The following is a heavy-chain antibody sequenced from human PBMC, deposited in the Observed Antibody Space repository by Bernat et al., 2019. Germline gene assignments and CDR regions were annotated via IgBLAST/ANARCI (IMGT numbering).Heavy chain of an antibody. Sequence: EVQLVESGGGLVKPGGSLRLSCVASGFTFNNAWMNWVRQAPGKGLEWVGRIKSKTDGGTTDYAAPVKGRFTISRDDSKNTLSLLMNSLTTEDTAVYYCTTDLSYYYDSSGFFWGQGTLVTVSS. J-gene: IGHJ4*02. CDR2: IKSKTDGGTT. CDR1: GFTFNNAW. D-gene: IGHD3-22*01. CDR3: TTDLSYYYDSSGFF. V-gene: IGHV3-15*07.